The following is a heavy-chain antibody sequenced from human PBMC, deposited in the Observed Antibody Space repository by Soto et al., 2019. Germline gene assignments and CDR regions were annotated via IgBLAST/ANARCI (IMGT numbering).Heavy chain of an antibody. CDR2: IVVGSGNT. D-gene: IGHD6-19*01. Sequence: ASVKVSCKASGFTFITSTVQWVRQARGQTLEWLGWIVVGSGNTIYAQNFQERVTFTRDESTSTAYMELSSLRSEDTGVYYCARGCYSSGWYDGPDYWGQGTLVTGSS. V-gene: IGHV1-58*01. CDR1: GFTFITST. J-gene: IGHJ4*02. CDR3: ARGCYSSGWYDGPDY.